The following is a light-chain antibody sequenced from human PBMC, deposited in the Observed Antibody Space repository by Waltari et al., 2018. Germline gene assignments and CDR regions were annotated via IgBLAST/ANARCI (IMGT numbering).Light chain of an antibody. Sequence: MTQSPDTLSMSAGESVTLSCRASRHIGSSLAWYQQKAGQAPRHLIYHASTRATGVADGFSAAGCGADFTHTNSSLRSEDSAVYYCQQYNDWPPYTFGQGTKLE. V-gene: IGKV3D-15*01. CDR2: HAS. CDR3: QQYNDWPPYT. CDR1: RHIGSS. J-gene: IGKJ2*01.